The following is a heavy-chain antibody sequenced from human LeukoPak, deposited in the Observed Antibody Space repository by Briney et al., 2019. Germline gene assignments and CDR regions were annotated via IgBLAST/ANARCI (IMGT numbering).Heavy chain of an antibody. Sequence: EASVKVSCKVSGYTLTELSMHWVRQAPGKGLEWMGGFDPEDGETIYAQKFQGRVTMTRNTSISTAYMELSSLRSEDTAVYYCARLDTAMVKLDYWGQGTLVTVSS. V-gene: IGHV1-24*01. D-gene: IGHD5-18*01. CDR3: ARLDTAMVKLDY. CDR2: FDPEDGET. CDR1: GYTLTELS. J-gene: IGHJ4*02.